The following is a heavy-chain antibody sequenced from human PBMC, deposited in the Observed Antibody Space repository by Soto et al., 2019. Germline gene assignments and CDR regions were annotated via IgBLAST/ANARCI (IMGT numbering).Heavy chain of an antibody. J-gene: IGHJ4*02. CDR3: GSLEGLATISYYFDY. Sequence: SETLSLTCTVSGGSVSSSSYYWGWVRQPPGKGLEWIGSVYYSGSTYYNPSLESRVTISVDKSKNQFSLKLMSLSAADTAVYYCGSLEGLATISYYFDYWGQGALVTVSS. CDR2: VYYSGST. D-gene: IGHD3-9*01. V-gene: IGHV4-39*01. CDR1: GGSVSSSSYY.